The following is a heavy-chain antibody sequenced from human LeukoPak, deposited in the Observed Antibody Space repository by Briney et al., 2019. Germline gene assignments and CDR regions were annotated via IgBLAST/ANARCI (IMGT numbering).Heavy chain of an antibody. CDR3: ARDPYSGSYGNYYYYFMDV. V-gene: IGHV3-21*01. CDR1: GFTFSSYN. CDR2: ITSGSSYM. J-gene: IGHJ6*03. D-gene: IGHD1-26*01. Sequence: GGSLRLSCAASGFTFSSYNMNWVRQAPGKGLEWVSSITSGSSYMYYADSVKGRFTISRDNAKNSLYLQMNSLRAEDTAVYYCARDPYSGSYGNYYYYFMDVWGKGTTVTISS.